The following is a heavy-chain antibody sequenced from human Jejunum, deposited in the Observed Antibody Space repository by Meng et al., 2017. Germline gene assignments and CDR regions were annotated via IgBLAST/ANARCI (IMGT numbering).Heavy chain of an antibody. CDR2: ISGDGSST. CDR1: GFTFSTYA. Sequence: GGSLRLSCAASGFTFSTYATHWVRQASGKGLESVSAISGDGSSTYYADSVKGRFTISRDNSKNTLYLQMGSLRTEDTAVYYCAREDKGDYDYWGQGTRVT. V-gene: IGHV3-64*02. J-gene: IGHJ4*02. D-gene: IGHD2-21*01. CDR3: AREDKGDYDY.